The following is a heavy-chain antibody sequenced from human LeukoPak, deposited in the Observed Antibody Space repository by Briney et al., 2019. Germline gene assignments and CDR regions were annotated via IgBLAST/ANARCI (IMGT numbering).Heavy chain of an antibody. CDR3: ARCIAAAGTPNWFDP. J-gene: IGHJ5*02. D-gene: IGHD6-13*01. V-gene: IGHV4-59*08. Sequence: SETLSLTCTVSGGSISSYYWSWIRQPPGKGLEWIGYIYYSGSTNYNPSLKSRVTISVDTSKNQFSLRLSSVTAADTAVYYCARCIAAAGTPNWFDPWGQGTLVTVSS. CDR1: GGSISSYY. CDR2: IYYSGST.